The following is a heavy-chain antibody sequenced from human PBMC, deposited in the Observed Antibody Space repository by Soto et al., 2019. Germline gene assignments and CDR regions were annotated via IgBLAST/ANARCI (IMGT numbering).Heavy chain of an antibody. CDR1: GGSISSYY. V-gene: IGHV4-59*08. Sequence: SETLSLTCTVSGGSISSYYRSWIRQPPGKGLEWIGYIYYSGSTNYNPSLKSRVTISVDTSKNQFSLKLSSVTAADTAVYYCARHHNWGEDYWGQGTLVTVSS. CDR3: ARHHNWGEDY. J-gene: IGHJ4*02. CDR2: IYYSGST. D-gene: IGHD7-27*01.